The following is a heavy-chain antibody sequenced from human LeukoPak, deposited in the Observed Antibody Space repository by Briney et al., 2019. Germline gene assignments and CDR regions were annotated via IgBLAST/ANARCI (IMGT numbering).Heavy chain of an antibody. D-gene: IGHD3-3*01. V-gene: IGHV1-8*01. J-gene: IGHJ4*02. Sequence: ASVKVSCKASGYTFTSYDINLVRHATGQGLEWMGWMNPNSGNTGYAQKFQGRVTMTRNTSISTAYMELSSLRSEDTAVYYCARWGGLRFLEWHFDYWGQGTLVTVSS. CDR2: MNPNSGNT. CDR1: GYTFTSYD. CDR3: ARWGGLRFLEWHFDY.